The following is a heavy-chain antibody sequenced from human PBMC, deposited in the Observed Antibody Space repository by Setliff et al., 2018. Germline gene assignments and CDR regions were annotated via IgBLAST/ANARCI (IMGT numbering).Heavy chain of an antibody. Sequence: VGSLSLSCVASGFTFTSYVMTWVRQAPGKGLEWVSAMSGSGGSINYADSVKGRFTISRDNSKNTLYLQMDSLRDDDTAVYYCAKPTQGQLALGAWGQGTLVTVSS. CDR2: MSGSGGSI. J-gene: IGHJ5*02. D-gene: IGHD1-1*01. V-gene: IGHV3-23*01. CDR3: AKPTQGQLALGA. CDR1: GFTFTSYV.